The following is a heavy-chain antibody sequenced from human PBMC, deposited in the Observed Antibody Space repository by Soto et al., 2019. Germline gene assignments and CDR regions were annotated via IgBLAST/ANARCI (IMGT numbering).Heavy chain of an antibody. CDR1: GHTFTSYY. J-gene: IGHJ6*02. CDR3: ASCPLELLTREADRYYYYYGMDV. Sequence: GASVKVSCKASGHTFTSYYMHWVRQAPGQGLEWIGGIIPIFGTANYAQKFQGRVTITADESTSTAYMELSSLRSEDTAVYYCASCPLELLTREADRYYYYYGMDVWGQGTTVT. V-gene: IGHV1-69*13. D-gene: IGHD1-7*01. CDR2: IIPIFGTA.